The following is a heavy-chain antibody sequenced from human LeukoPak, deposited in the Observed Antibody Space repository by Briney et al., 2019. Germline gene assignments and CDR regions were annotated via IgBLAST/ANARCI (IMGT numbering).Heavy chain of an antibody. Sequence: KESGPTLVKPTQTLTLTCTFSGFSLSTRGVGVGWIRQPPQKALEWLALIYWDDDKRYSPSLKSRLTITKDTSKNQVVLTMTNMDPVDTATYYCAHRQIVAAAAGTADFQHWGQGTLVTVSS. CDR2: IYWDDDK. V-gene: IGHV2-5*02. CDR1: GFSLSTRGVG. D-gene: IGHD6-13*01. CDR3: AHRQIVAAAAGTADFQH. J-gene: IGHJ1*01.